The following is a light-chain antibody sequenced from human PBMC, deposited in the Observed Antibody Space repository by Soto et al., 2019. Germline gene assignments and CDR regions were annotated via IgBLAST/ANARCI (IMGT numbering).Light chain of an antibody. Sequence: DIQMTQSPSTLSASVGDRVTITCRASQSISSWLAWYQQKPGKAPKRLIYEASSLESGVPSRFSGSRSGTEFTLTISSLQPDDFATYYCQQYNSYSPRTFGQGTKVGIK. J-gene: IGKJ1*01. CDR3: QQYNSYSPRT. CDR1: QSISSW. CDR2: EAS. V-gene: IGKV1-5*03.